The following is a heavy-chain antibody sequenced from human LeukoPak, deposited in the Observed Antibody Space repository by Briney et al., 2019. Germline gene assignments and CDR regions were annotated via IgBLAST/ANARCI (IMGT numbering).Heavy chain of an antibody. V-gene: IGHV4-59*01. Sequence: PSETLSLTCTVSGGPISSYYWSWIRQPPGKGLEWIGYIYYSGSTNYNPSLKSRVTISVDTSKNQFSLKLSSVAAADTAVYYCARDRSNPYYDFWSGQGWFDPWGQGTLVTVSS. D-gene: IGHD3-3*01. CDR2: IYYSGST. CDR1: GGPISSYY. J-gene: IGHJ5*02. CDR3: ARDRSNPYYDFWSGQGWFDP.